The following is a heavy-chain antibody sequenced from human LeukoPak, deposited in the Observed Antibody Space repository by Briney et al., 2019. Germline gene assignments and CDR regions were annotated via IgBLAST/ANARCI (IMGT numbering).Heavy chain of an antibody. J-gene: IGHJ1*01. Sequence: GGSLRLSCAASGFTFSSYGMHWVRQAPGKGLEWVAVISYDGSNKYYADSVKGRFTISRDNSKNTLYLQMNSLRAEDTAVYYCAKGRSVAGTWLEYFQHWGQGTLVTVSS. V-gene: IGHV3-30*18. CDR2: ISYDGSNK. CDR3: AKGRSVAGTWLEYFQH. D-gene: IGHD6-19*01. CDR1: GFTFSSYG.